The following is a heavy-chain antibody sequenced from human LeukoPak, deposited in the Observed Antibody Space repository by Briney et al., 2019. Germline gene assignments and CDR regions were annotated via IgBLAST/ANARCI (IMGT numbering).Heavy chain of an antibody. Sequence: GGSLRLSCAASGFTFSRYSMNWVRQAPGKGLEWVSHISSRSSDTYYADSVKGRFTISRDNAKNSLYLQMNSLRAEDTAVYYCARCLRSGWSYFDHWGQGTLVTVSS. D-gene: IGHD6-19*01. V-gene: IGHV3-21*05. CDR1: GFTFSRYS. J-gene: IGHJ4*02. CDR3: ARCLRSGWSYFDH. CDR2: ISSRSSDT.